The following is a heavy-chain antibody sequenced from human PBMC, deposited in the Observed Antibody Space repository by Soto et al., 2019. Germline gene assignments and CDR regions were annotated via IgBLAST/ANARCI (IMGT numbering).Heavy chain of an antibody. V-gene: IGHV4-31*03. CDR3: AASPPGGPFTSLSI. D-gene: IGHD3-16*01. CDR1: EGKIRSVGYH. Sequence: TIPLSNTVSEGKIRSVGYHRSLIHKNPGKGLEWIGYIYYSGSTYYNPSLKSRVTISVDTSKNQFSLKLSSVTAADTAVYYCAASPPGGPFTSLSIWGQGTMVIV. J-gene: IGHJ3*02. CDR2: IYYSGST.